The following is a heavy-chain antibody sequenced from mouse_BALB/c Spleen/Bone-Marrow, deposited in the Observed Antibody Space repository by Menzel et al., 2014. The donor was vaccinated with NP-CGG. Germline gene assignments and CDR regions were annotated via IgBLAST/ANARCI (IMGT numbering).Heavy chain of an antibody. CDR1: GFTFSSYA. J-gene: IGHJ2*01. V-gene: IGHV5-9-3*01. Sequence: EVQVVESGGGLVKPGGSLKLSCAASGFTFSSYAMSWVRQTPEKRLEWVATISSGGNYTYYPDSVKGRFTISRNNAKSTLYLQMSSLRSEDTAMYYCARYYGSSYDYWGQGTTLTVSP. CDR2: ISSGGNYT. D-gene: IGHD1-1*01. CDR3: ARYYGSSYDY.